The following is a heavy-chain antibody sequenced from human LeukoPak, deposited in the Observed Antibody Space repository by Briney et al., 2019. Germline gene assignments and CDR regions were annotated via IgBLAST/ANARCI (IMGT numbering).Heavy chain of an antibody. CDR3: ARGRTYSSGPGFDY. CDR2: MNPNSGNT. J-gene: IGHJ4*02. V-gene: IGHV1-8*01. Sequence: ASVKVSCKASGYTFTSNDINWVRQATGQGLEWMGWMNPNSGNTGYAQKFQGRVTMTRNTSINIAYMELSSLRSEDTALYYCARGRTYSSGPGFDYWAQGTLVTVSS. D-gene: IGHD3-22*01. CDR1: GYTFTSND.